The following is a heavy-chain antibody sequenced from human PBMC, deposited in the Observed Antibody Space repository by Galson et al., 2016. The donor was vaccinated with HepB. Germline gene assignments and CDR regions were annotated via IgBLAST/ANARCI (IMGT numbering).Heavy chain of an antibody. CDR1: GFTFTNYG. V-gene: IGHV1-18*01. J-gene: IGHJ4*02. CDR2: ISAYNGIT. CDR3: ARDREPRVWPSPFDF. D-gene: IGHD1-26*01. Sequence: SVKVSCKASGFTFTNYGISWVRQAPGQGLEWMGCISAYNGITKYAQNFQGRVTMTTVTSTTTTYMELRSLRSDDTAVYYCARDREPRVWPSPFDFWGQGTLVTVSS.